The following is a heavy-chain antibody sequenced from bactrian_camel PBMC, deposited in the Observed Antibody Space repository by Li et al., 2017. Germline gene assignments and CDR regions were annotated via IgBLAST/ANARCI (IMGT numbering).Heavy chain of an antibody. CDR2: IKPDGTT. CDR1: TYIFRNCA. J-gene: IGHJ4*01. Sequence: VQLVESGGGSAQVGVSLKLSCTHATYIFRNCAMGYYRQAPGKERELVSTIKPDGTTTYADSVKGRFIISHDDAKNTLYLQIDSLIPEDTADYSCAADPCVGGYCYTCQTGPYEWPNWGQGTQVTVS. D-gene: IGHD2*01. CDR3: AADPCVGGYCYTCQTGPYEWPN. V-gene: IGHV3S53*01.